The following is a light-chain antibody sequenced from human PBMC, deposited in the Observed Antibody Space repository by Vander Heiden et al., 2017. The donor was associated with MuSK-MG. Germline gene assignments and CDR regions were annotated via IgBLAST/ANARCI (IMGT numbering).Light chain of an antibody. Sequence: QSPSSLSAAVGDRVTITCRVSQVITSYFNWYRHKPGKAPELLIYSASNFQSGVPCRFSGSGSGTDFTLTISSLQPGDVATYYGQRTYNVPITFGQGTRMEIK. CDR2: SAS. V-gene: IGKV1-27*01. J-gene: IGKJ5*01. CDR3: QRTYNVPIT. CDR1: QVITSY.